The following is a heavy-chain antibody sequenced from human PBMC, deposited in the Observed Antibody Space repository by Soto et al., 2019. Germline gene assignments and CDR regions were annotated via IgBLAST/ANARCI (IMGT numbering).Heavy chain of an antibody. Sequence: DVELLESGGGLVHPGGSLRLSCTASGFSLGDYGMNWVRQTPGKGLEWVSTISASGHRAYSADSVKGRLIISRDNSKNTLYLQMNGLRAEDTAVYYCARSALLWWALDSWGQGTLVTVSS. D-gene: IGHD2-15*01. CDR3: ARSALLWWALDS. J-gene: IGHJ4*02. V-gene: IGHV3-23*01. CDR1: GFSLGDYG. CDR2: ISASGHRA.